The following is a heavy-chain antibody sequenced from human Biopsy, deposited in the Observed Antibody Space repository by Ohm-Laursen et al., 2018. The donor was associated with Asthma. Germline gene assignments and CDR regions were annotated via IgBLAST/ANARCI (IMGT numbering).Heavy chain of an antibody. CDR3: ARGKTWGRSYYFDY. CDR2: IFFDGSNR. J-gene: IGHJ4*02. V-gene: IGHV3-30-3*01. CDR1: GFTFHNYV. Sequence: SLRLSCAASGFTFHNYVMHWVRQAPGKGLEWVAGIFFDGSNRYYADSVKGRFTISRDNSKDTLYLQVNSLRGDDTAVYYCARGKTWGRSYYFDYWGQGTLVTVSS. D-gene: IGHD6-6*01.